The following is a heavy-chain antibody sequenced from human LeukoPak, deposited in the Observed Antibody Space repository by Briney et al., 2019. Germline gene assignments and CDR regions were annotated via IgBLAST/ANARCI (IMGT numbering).Heavy chain of an antibody. CDR2: ISYDGTYK. Sequence: GPLRLSCAASAFTFCSYGMHWVRQAPGKGLAWVAFISYDGTYKFHADSVKGRFTISRDNSNNTLYLQMNGLRPDDTAVYYCAKDQRGFSYGYSYLFDPRGQGTLVTVSS. V-gene: IGHV3-30*18. J-gene: IGHJ5*02. CDR1: AFTFCSYG. D-gene: IGHD5-18*01. CDR3: AKDQRGFSYGYSYLFDP.